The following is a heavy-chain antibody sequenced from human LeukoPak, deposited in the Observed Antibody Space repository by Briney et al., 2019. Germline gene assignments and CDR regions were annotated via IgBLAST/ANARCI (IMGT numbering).Heavy chain of an antibody. J-gene: IGHJ4*02. CDR1: GYPFTSYY. CDR3: ARADAVGASPY. D-gene: IGHD1-26*01. CDR2: INPSGGST. V-gene: IGHV1-46*01. Sequence: GASVKVSCKASGYPFTSYYMHWVRQAPGQGLEWMGIINPSGGSTSYAQKFQGRVTMTRDTSTSTVYMELSSLRSEDTAVYYCARADAVGASPYWGQGTLVTVSS.